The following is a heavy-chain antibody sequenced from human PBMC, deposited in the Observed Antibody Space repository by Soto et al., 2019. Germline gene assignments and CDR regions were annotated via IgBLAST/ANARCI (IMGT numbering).Heavy chain of an antibody. V-gene: IGHV1-69*01. CDR3: ARVCSGGSCYSRRGNWFDP. Sequence: QVQLVQSGAEVKKPGSSVKVSCKASGGTFSSYAISWVRQAPGQGLEWMGGIIPIFGTANYAQKFQGRVTITAEESPSTAYMELSSLRSEDTAVYYCARVCSGGSCYSRRGNWFDPWGQGTLVTVSS. CDR2: IIPIFGTA. J-gene: IGHJ5*02. D-gene: IGHD2-15*01. CDR1: GGTFSSYA.